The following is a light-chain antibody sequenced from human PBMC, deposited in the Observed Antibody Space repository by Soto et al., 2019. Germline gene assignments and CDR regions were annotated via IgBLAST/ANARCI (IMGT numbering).Light chain of an antibody. Sequence: EIVMTQSPATLSVSPGERATLSCRASQSLDSKYLAWYQQRPGRAPRLLIYGTSSRATGIPDRFSGSGSGTHFILTISGLEPEDFAVYYCQQYSSSSLTFGGGTKVEI. CDR2: GTS. J-gene: IGKJ4*01. V-gene: IGKV3-20*01. CDR3: QQYSSSSLT. CDR1: QSLDSKY.